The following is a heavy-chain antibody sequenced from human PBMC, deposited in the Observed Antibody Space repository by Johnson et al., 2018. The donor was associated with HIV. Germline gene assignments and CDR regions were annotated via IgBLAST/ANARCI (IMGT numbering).Heavy chain of an antibody. V-gene: IGHV3-30*03. D-gene: IGHD1-26*01. CDR1: GFTFSDHD. J-gene: IGHJ3*02. CDR3: ARDGGSTRGDAFDI. CDR2: ISYDGSNK. Sequence: VQLVESGGGLVHPGGSLRLSCAASGFTFSDHDMHWVRQTEGIGLAWVAVISYDGSNKYYAYSVKGRFTISRDNSKNTLYLQMNSLRAEDTAVYYCARDGGSTRGDAFDIWGQGTMVTVSS.